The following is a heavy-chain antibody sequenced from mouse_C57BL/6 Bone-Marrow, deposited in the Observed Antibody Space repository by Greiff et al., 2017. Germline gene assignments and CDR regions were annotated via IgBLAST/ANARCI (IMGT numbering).Heavy chain of an antibody. D-gene: IGHD2-10*01. V-gene: IGHV1-19*01. CDR1: GYTFTDYY. CDR3: ARGDLLRFAY. J-gene: IGHJ3*01. Sequence: VQLQQSGPVLVKPGASVKMSCKASGYTFTDYYMNWVKQSHGKSLEWIGVINPYNGGTSYNQKFKGKATLTVDKSSSTAYMELNRLTSEDSAVYYGARGDLLRFAYGGQGTLVTVSA. CDR2: INPYNGGT.